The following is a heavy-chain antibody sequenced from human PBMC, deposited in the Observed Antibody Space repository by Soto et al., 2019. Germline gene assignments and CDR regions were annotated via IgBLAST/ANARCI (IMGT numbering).Heavy chain of an antibody. J-gene: IGHJ3*01. CDR3: ARVYCSSTSCYRRHDAFDL. CDR1: GGTFSSYA. V-gene: IGHV1-69*13. Sequence: SVKVSCKASGGTFSSYAISWVRQAPGQGLEWMGGIIPIFGTANYAQKFQGRVTITADESTSTAYMELSSLRSEDTAVYYCARVYCSSTSCYRRHDAFDLWGQGTMVTVS. CDR2: IIPIFGTA. D-gene: IGHD2-2*01.